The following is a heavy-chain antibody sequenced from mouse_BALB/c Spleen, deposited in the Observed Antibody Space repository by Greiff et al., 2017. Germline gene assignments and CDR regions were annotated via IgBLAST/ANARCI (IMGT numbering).Heavy chain of an antibody. D-gene: IGHD4-1*01. Sequence: VPLQQSGAELVRPGASVTLSCKASGYTFTDYEMHWVKQTPVHGLEWIGAIDPETGGTAYNQKFKGKATLTADKSSSTAYMELRSLTSEDSAVYYCTRELPNYFDYWGQGTTLTVSS. J-gene: IGHJ2*01. CDR3: TRELPNYFDY. CDR2: IDPETGGT. CDR1: GYTFTDYE. V-gene: IGHV1-15*01.